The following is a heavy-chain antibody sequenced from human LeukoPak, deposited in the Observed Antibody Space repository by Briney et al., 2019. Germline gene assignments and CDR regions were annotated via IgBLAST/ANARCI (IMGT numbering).Heavy chain of an antibody. CDR2: MCGTAGCT. CDR1: GFTFYMYA. D-gene: IGHD3-22*01. CDR3: AKDRPNFHENSGHYYRRDGDS. Sequence: SGGSLRLSCQASGFTFYMYAMSWVRQAPGKGLEWVASMCGTAGCTFYPDSVKGRFTISRDNSKNVQYLRMNSLTAEDTAIYYCAKDRPNFHENSGHYYRRDGDSWGQGTLVTVSS. V-gene: IGHV3-23*01. J-gene: IGHJ5*01.